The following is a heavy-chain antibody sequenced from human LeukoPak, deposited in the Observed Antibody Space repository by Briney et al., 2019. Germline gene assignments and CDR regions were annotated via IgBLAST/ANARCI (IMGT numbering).Heavy chain of an antibody. J-gene: IGHJ4*02. CDR3: AKYGRMLNWNVDYFDY. V-gene: IGHV3-23*01. CDR2: ISGSGGST. CDR1: GFTFSSYA. Sequence: PGGSLRLSCAASGFTFSSYAMSWVRQAPGKGLEWVSAISGSGGSTYYADSVKGRFTISRDNSKNTLYLQMNSLRAEDTAVYYCAKYGRMLNWNVDYFDYWGQGTLVTVSS. D-gene: IGHD1-1*01.